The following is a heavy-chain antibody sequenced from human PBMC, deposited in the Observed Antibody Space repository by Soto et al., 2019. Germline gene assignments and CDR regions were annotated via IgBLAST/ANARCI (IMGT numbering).Heavy chain of an antibody. Sequence: GGSLRLSCGASGITFSRCLMSWVRQAPGKGLEWVASISQDGTDTDYVDSVQGRFAISRDNPKNSLYLQMNSLRADDTAVYYCARDPLSYGDYAQTCWYFDLWGRGTRVTVSS. CDR3: ARDPLSYGDYAQTCWYFDL. CDR2: ISQDGTDT. D-gene: IGHD4-17*01. J-gene: IGHJ2*01. CDR1: GITFSRCL. V-gene: IGHV3-7*01.